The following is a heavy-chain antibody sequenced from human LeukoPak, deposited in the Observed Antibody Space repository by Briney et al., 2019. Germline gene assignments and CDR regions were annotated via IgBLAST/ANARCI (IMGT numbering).Heavy chain of an antibody. D-gene: IGHD1-26*01. CDR1: GYSFSSHW. CDR2: IYPGDSDT. V-gene: IGHV5-51*01. J-gene: IGHJ4*02. CDR3: ARHRNSGSYLFDY. Sequence: GESLKISCKGSGYSFSSHWIGWVRQMAGKGLEWMGIIYPGDSDTRYSPSFQGQVTISADKSISTAYLQWSSLKASDTAMYYCARHRNSGSYLFDYWGQGTLVTVSS.